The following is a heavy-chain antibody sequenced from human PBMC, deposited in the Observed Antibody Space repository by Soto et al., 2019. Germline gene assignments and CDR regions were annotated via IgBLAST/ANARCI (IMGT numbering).Heavy chain of an antibody. J-gene: IGHJ4*02. V-gene: IGHV3-30*18. CDR1: GFTFSSYG. Sequence: QVQLVESGGGVVQPGRSLRLSCAASGFTFSSYGMHWVRQAPGKGLEWVAVISYDGSNKYYADSVKGRFTISRDNSQNTLYLQMNSLRAEDTAVYYCAKDLDYGSAGGFDYWGQGTLVTVSS. CDR3: AKDLDYGSAGGFDY. D-gene: IGHD3-10*01. CDR2: ISYDGSNK.